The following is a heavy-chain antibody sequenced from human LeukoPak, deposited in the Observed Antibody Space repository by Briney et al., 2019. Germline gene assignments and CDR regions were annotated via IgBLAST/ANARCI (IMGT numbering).Heavy chain of an antibody. CDR1: GGSISSYY. Sequence: SETLSLTCTVSGGSISSYYWSWIRQPPGKGLEWIGYIYYSGSTNYNPSLKSRVTISVDTSKNQFSLKLSSVTAADTAVYYCASGNYYDSSGYIYWGQGTLVTVSS. CDR3: ASGNYYDSSGYIY. V-gene: IGHV4-59*08. D-gene: IGHD3-22*01. J-gene: IGHJ4*02. CDR2: IYYSGST.